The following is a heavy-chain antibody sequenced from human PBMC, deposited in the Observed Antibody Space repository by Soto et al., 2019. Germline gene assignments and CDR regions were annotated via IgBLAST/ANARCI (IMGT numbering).Heavy chain of an antibody. Sequence: EVQLVESGGGLVQPGRSLRLSCAASGFTFDDYAMHWVRQAPGKGLEWVSGISWNSGSIGYADSVKGRFTISRDNAKNSLYLQMNSLRAEDTALYYCAKGQGGYLIDYWGQGTLVTVSS. J-gene: IGHJ4*02. CDR3: AKGQGGYLIDY. CDR1: GFTFDDYA. CDR2: ISWNSGSI. V-gene: IGHV3-9*01. D-gene: IGHD5-18*01.